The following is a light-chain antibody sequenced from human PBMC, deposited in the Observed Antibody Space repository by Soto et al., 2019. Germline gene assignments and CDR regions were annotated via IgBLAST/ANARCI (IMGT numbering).Light chain of an antibody. J-gene: IGKJ2*01. CDR2: DAS. CDR1: QSVSSY. CDR3: QQRSNWPPYT. V-gene: IGKV3-11*01. Sequence: EIVLTQSPATLSLSPGERATLSCRASQSVSSYLAWYQQKPGQAPRLLIYDASNRATGIPARFSGSGSGTDFTLTISSLEPEDFDVYSCQQRSNWPPYTFGQGTKLEIK.